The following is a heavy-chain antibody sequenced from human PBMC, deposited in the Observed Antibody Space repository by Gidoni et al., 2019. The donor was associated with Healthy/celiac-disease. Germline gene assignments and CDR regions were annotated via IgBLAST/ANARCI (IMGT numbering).Heavy chain of an antibody. CDR3: ARDSITMVQGAYAWDYYGMDV. D-gene: IGHD3-10*01. Sequence: QVQLQESGPGLVKPSGPLSLTCAVSGGSISSSNWLSWVRQPPGKGLEWIGEIYHSGSTNYNPSLKSRVTISVDKSKNQFSLKLSSVTAADTAVYYCARDSITMVQGAYAWDYYGMDVWGQGTTVTVSS. CDR1: GGSISSSNW. V-gene: IGHV4-4*02. J-gene: IGHJ6*02. CDR2: IYHSGST.